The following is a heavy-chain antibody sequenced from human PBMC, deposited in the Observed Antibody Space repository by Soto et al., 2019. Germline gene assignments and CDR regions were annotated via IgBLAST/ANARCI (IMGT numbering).Heavy chain of an antibody. V-gene: IGHV4-4*02. CDR2: ISHSGST. CDR1: GGSITSSNW. Sequence: PSETLSLTCAVSGGSITSSNWWSWVRQPPRKGLEWLGQISHSGSTDYNPSLKSRVSISVDKSKNRLSLKLSSVNAADTALYYCASGDFSHFEYWAQGTLETVSA. J-gene: IGHJ4*02. CDR3: ASGDFSHFEY. D-gene: IGHD4-17*01.